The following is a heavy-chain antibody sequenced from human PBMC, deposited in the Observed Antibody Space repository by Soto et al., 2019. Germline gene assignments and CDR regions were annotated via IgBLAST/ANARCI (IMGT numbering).Heavy chain of an antibody. V-gene: IGHV3-66*04. Sequence: PGGSLRLSCAASGFTVSSNYMTWVRQAPGKGLEWVSVIYSGGSTYYTDSVKGRFTISRDSSKNTLYLQMNSLRAEDTAVYYCARHPWLDPWGQGTLVTVSS. CDR2: IYSGGST. CDR3: ARHPWLDP. CDR1: GFTVSSNY. J-gene: IGHJ5*02.